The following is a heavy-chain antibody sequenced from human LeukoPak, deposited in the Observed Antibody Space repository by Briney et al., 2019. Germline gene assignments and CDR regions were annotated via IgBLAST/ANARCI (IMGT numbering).Heavy chain of an antibody. CDR3: ARYDSIINCFDP. Sequence: SQTLSLTCAVSGGSISSGGYSWSWIRQPPGKGLEWIGYIYHSGSTYYNPSLKSRVTISVDRSKNQFSLKLSSVTAADTAVYYCARYDSIINCFDPWGQGTLVTVSS. CDR2: IYHSGST. J-gene: IGHJ5*02. V-gene: IGHV4-30-2*01. D-gene: IGHD3-22*01. CDR1: GGSISSGGYS.